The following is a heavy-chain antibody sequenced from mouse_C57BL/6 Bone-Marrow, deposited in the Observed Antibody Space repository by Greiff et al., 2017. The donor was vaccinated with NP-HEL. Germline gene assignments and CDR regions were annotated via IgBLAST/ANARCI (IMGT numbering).Heavy chain of an antibody. CDR3: ARGRLTTVVPRRPDWYFDV. V-gene: IGHV1-64*01. CDR2: IHPNSGST. J-gene: IGHJ1*03. CDR1: GYTFTSYW. D-gene: IGHD1-1*01. Sequence: VQLKQPGAELVKPGASVKLSCKASGYTFTSYWMHWVKQRPGQGLEWIGMIHPNSGSTNYNEKFKSKATLTVDKSSSTAYMQLSSLTSEDSAVYYCARGRLTTVVPRRPDWYFDVWGTGTTVTVSS.